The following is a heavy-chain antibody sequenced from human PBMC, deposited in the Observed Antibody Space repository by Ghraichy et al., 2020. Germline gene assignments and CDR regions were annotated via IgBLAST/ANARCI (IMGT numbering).Heavy chain of an antibody. V-gene: IGHV4-31*03. J-gene: IGHJ3*02. CDR3: ATYSGYDSGTYYDGTFDI. Sequence: SETLSLTCTVSGGSISSAGYYWTWIRQHPEKGLEWIGYIYYTGTTYYNPSLKTRVSISVATSKNQFSLKLTSVTAAATAVYYCATYSGYDSGTYYDGTFDIWGQGTMVTVSS. CDR1: GGSISSAGYY. D-gene: IGHD3-10*01. CDR2: IYYTGTT.